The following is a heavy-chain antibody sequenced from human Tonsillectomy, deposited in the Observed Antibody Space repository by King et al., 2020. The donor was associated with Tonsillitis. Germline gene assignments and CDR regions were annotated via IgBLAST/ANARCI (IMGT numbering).Heavy chain of an antibody. CDR1: GGSISSFY. CDR2: IYNSGST. CDR3: ARDSATYYDFWSGYSDAFDI. J-gene: IGHJ3*02. D-gene: IGHD3-3*01. V-gene: IGHV4-59*01. Sequence: VQLQESGPGLVKPSETLSLTCTVSGGSISSFYWSWIRQPPGKGLEWIGYIYNSGSTNYNPSLKGRVSISVDTSKNHFSLKLISVTAADTAMYYCARDSATYYDFWSGYSDAFDIWGQGTMVTVSS.